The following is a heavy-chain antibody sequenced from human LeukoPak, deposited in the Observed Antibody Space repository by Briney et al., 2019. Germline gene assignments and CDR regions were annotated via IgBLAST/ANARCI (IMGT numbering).Heavy chain of an antibody. D-gene: IGHD3-10*01. CDR2: ISSSGSTI. CDR3: ARDGDTFNWFDP. CDR1: GFTFSSYW. Sequence: PGGSLRLSCAASGFTFSSYWMSWVRQAPGKGLEWVSYISSSGSTIYYADSVKGRFTISRDNAKNSLYLQMNSLRAEDTAVYYCARDGDTFNWFDPWGQGTLVTVSS. J-gene: IGHJ5*02. V-gene: IGHV3-48*04.